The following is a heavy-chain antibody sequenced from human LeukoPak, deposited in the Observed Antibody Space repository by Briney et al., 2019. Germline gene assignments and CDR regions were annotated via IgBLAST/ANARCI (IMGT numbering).Heavy chain of an antibody. CDR1: GFTVSSNY. D-gene: IGHD3-10*01. CDR2: IYSGGST. V-gene: IGHV3-66*01. CDR3: ARDGITMVRGVVYYFDY. Sequence: GGSLRLSCAASGFTVSSNYMSSVRQAPGEGLEWVSVIYSGGSTYYADSVKGRFTISRDNSKNTMYLQMNSLRAEDTAVYYCARDGITMVRGVVYYFDYWGQGTLVTVSS. J-gene: IGHJ4*02.